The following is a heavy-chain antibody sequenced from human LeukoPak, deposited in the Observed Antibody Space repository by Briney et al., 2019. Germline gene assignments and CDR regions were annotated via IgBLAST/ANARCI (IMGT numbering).Heavy chain of an antibody. D-gene: IGHD2-2*01. V-gene: IGHV3-30*02. Sequence: GGSLRLSCAASGFKFSDHYIDWVRQAPGKGLEWVAFIRYDGSNKYYADSVKGRFTISRDNSKNTLYLQMNSLRAEDTAVYYCAKIIVVVPAATDFFDYWGQGTLVTVSS. CDR1: GFKFSDHY. CDR2: IRYDGSNK. CDR3: AKIIVVVPAATDFFDY. J-gene: IGHJ4*02.